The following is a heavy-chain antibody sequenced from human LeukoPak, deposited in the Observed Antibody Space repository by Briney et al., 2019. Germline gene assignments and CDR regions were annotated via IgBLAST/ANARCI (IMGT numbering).Heavy chain of an antibody. CDR3: ATDREGDPSAYYLV. D-gene: IGHD3-22*01. CDR1: GFTFSSYW. Sequence: GGSLRLSCAASGFTFSSYWMYWVRQAPGKGLEWVSTISDNGGGTYYADSVKGRFTISRDNSKNTLFLQMNSLRAEDSAVYYCATDREGDPSAYYLVGGQGTLITVSS. J-gene: IGHJ4*02. CDR2: ISDNGGGT. V-gene: IGHV3-23*01.